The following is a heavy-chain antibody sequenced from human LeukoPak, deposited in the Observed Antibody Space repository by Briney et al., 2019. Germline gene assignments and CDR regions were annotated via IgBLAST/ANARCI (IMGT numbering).Heavy chain of an antibody. CDR1: GYTVTGYY. CDR3: ARDSLGPTDY. V-gene: IGHV1-2*02. CDR2: ISPNNGNT. J-gene: IGHJ4*02. Sequence: ASVKVSCKASGYTVTGYYLHWVRQAPGQGLEWMGWISPNNGNTLYAQKFQGRVTMTRDTSISTAYMEVTSLRSDDTAVYYCARDSLGPTDYWGQGTLSPSPQ.